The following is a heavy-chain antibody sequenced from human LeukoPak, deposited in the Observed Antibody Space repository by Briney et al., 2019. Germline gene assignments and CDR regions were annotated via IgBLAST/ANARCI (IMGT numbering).Heavy chain of an antibody. Sequence: GGSLRLSCAASGFTFSSYEMNWVRQAPGKGLEWVSYISSSGSTIYYADSVKGRFTISRDNAKNSLYLQMNSLRAEDTAVYYCARDQDYGGIHDYWGQGTLVTVSS. V-gene: IGHV3-48*03. CDR1: GFTFSSYE. J-gene: IGHJ4*02. CDR3: ARDQDYGGIHDY. CDR2: ISSSGSTI. D-gene: IGHD4-23*01.